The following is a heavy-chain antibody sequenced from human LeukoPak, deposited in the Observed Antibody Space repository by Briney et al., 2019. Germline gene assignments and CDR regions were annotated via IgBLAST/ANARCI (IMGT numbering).Heavy chain of an antibody. Sequence: GESLEISCKGSGYSFTSYWIGWVRQMPGKGLEWMGIIYPGDSDTRYSPSFQGQVTISADKSISTAYLQWSSLKASDTAMYYCARHPVVAGGGEYYYYYMDVWGKGTTVTVSS. CDR2: IYPGDSDT. V-gene: IGHV5-51*01. CDR3: ARHPVVAGGGEYYYYYMDV. CDR1: GYSFTSYW. J-gene: IGHJ6*03. D-gene: IGHD2-15*01.